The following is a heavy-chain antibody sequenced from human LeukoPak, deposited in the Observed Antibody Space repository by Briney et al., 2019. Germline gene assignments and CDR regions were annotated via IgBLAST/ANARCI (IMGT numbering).Heavy chain of an antibody. J-gene: IGHJ4*02. D-gene: IGHD3-3*01. CDR2: ISSSSSYI. CDR1: GFTFSSYS. V-gene: IGHV3-21*01. Sequence: GGSLRLSCAASGFTFSSYSMNWVRQAPGEGLEWVSSISSSSSYIYYADSVKGRFTISRDNAKNSLYLQMNSLRAEDTAVYYCARDLPPTYYDFWSGYSYYFDYWGQGTLVTVSS. CDR3: ARDLPPTYYDFWSGYSYYFDY.